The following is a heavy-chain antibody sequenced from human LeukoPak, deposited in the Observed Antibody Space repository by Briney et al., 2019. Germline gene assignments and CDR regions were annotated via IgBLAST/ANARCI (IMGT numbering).Heavy chain of an antibody. CDR3: ARARSPVDYDLWSGYYYYMDV. J-gene: IGHJ6*03. Sequence: SQTLSLTCTVSGGSLSSGSPYWSWIRQPAGKGLEWIWRIYTSGSTTYNPSLKSRVTISVDTSKDQFSLKLSSVTAADTAVYYCARARSPVDYDLWSGYYYYMDVWGKGTTVTVSS. CDR1: GGSLSSGSPY. V-gene: IGHV4-61*02. D-gene: IGHD3-3*01. CDR2: IYTSGST.